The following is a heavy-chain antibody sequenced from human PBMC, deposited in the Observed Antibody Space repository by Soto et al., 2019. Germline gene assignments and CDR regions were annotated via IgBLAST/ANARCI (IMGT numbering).Heavy chain of an antibody. Sequence: GGSLRLSCAASGFTFSSYSMNWVRQAPGKGLEWVSSISSSSSYIYYADSVKGRFTISRDNAKNSLYLQMNSLRAEDTAVYYCARDLWSDYGDYTLDYFDYWGQGTLVTVSS. D-gene: IGHD4-17*01. V-gene: IGHV3-21*01. CDR3: ARDLWSDYGDYTLDYFDY. J-gene: IGHJ4*02. CDR2: ISSSSSYI. CDR1: GFTFSSYS.